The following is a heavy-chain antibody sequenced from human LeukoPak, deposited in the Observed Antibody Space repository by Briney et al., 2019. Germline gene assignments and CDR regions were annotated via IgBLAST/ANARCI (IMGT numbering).Heavy chain of an antibody. CDR1: GFIFGRDS. V-gene: IGHV3-48*01. CDR2: ISRDSDVR. J-gene: IGHJ5*02. D-gene: IGHD2-21*02. CDR3: VRDNPRCCGVVPGNIDDL. Sequence: PGGSLTLSCAASGFIFGRDSMNWVRQAPGRGLEWISYISRDSDVRYYADSVRGRFHISRDNARNSLYLQMNSLRADDTAMYYCVRDNPRCCGVVPGNIDDLWGQGTLVTVSS.